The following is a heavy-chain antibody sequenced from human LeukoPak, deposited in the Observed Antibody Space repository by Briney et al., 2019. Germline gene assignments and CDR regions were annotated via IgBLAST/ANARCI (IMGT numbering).Heavy chain of an antibody. V-gene: IGHV1-69*13. Sequence: GASVKVSCKPSGDTDNTNPITWVRQARGQGLEWLGGIIPSVQRGSEHYAQKFQGRITITADAPRTTIYMELRSLRSEDTGVYYCARVFAREDYGDYVANWLGPWGQGTLVTVSS. J-gene: IGHJ5*02. CDR2: IIPSVQRGSE. CDR3: ARVFAREDYGDYVANWLGP. D-gene: IGHD4-17*01. CDR1: GDTDNTNP.